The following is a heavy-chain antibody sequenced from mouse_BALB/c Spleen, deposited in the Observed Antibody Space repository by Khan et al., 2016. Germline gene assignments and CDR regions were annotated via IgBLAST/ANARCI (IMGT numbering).Heavy chain of an antibody. CDR2: ISSGSSTI. CDR1: GFTFSSFG. V-gene: IGHV5-17*02. CDR3: AGKEGYYRYAGCAY. Sequence: EVELVESGGGLVQPGGSRKLSCVASGFTFSSFGMHWVRQAPEKGLEWVAYISSGSSTIYYADTVKGRFTISRDNPKKTLFLQMTSLRSEGTAMCYCAGKEGYYRYAGCAYWGQGTTLTVSS. D-gene: IGHD2-14*01. J-gene: IGHJ2*01.